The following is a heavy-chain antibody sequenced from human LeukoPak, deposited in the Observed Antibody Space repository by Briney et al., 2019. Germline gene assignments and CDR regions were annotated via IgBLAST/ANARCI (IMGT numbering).Heavy chain of an antibody. V-gene: IGHV3-21*01. J-gene: IGHJ3*02. Sequence: GGSLRLSCAASGFTFSSYSMNWVRQAPGKGLEWVSSISSSSSYIYYADSVKGRFTISRDNAKNSLYLQMNSLRAEDTAVYYCARDLVIGPIGYGSGSDAFDIWGQGTMVTVSS. CDR2: ISSSSSYI. CDR3: ARDLVIGPIGYGSGSDAFDI. CDR1: GFTFSSYS. D-gene: IGHD3-10*01.